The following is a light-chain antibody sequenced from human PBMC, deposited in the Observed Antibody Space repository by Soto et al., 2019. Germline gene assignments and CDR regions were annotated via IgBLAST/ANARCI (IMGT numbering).Light chain of an antibody. CDR1: SSDVGGYNY. CDR3: SSYTTSNTRQIV. J-gene: IGLJ1*01. CDR2: DVS. Sequence: QSALTQRASVSGSPGQSITISCTGTSSDVGGYNYVSWYQHHPGEAPKLMIYDVSNRPSGVSNRFSGSKSGNTASLTSSGLQPEDEADYYCSSYTTSNTRQIVFGTGTKVNVL. V-gene: IGLV2-14*03.